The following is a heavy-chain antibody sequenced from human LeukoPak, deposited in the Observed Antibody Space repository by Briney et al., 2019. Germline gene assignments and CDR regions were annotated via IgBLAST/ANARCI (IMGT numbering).Heavy chain of an antibody. Sequence: RASVKVSCKASGYTFTGYYMHWVRQSPGQGLEWMGRIIPILGIANYAQKFQGRVTITADKSTSTAYMELSSLRSEDTAVYYCARESGEIAAAGTYFDYWGQGTLVTVSS. CDR2: IIPILGIA. D-gene: IGHD6-13*01. CDR1: GYTFTGYY. J-gene: IGHJ4*02. CDR3: ARESGEIAAAGTYFDY. V-gene: IGHV1-69*04.